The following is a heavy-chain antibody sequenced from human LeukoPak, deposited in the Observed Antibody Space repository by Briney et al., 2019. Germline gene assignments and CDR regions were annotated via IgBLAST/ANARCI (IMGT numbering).Heavy chain of an antibody. J-gene: IGHJ6*03. D-gene: IGHD5-12*01. CDR2: INDDEGT. CDR3: AREVASPSYYYYHYMDV. Sequence: KPSETLSLTCTVSGGSISSSSYYWGWIRQPPGKGLEWIVEINDDEGTDYNPSLKSRVTISVDTSKNQFSLKLSSVTAADTAVYYCAREVASPSYYYYHYMDVWGKGTTVTISS. V-gene: IGHV4-39*07. CDR1: GGSISSSSYY.